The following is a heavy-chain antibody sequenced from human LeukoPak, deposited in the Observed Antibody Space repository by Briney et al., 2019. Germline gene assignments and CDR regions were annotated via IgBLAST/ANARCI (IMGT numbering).Heavy chain of an antibody. CDR2: IYSGGST. CDR3: AKDQAPIAVAGYFDY. V-gene: IGHV3-53*05. D-gene: IGHD6-19*01. CDR1: GFTVSSNY. Sequence: GGSLRLSCAASGFTVSSNYMSWVRQAPGKGLEWVSVIYSGGSTYYADSVKGRFTISRDNSKNTLYLQMNSLRAEDTAVYYCAKDQAPIAVAGYFDYWGQGTLVTVSS. J-gene: IGHJ4*02.